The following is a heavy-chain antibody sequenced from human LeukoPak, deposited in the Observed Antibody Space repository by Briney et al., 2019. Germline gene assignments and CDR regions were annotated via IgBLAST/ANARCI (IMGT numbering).Heavy chain of an antibody. Sequence: PSETLSLTCAVYGGPFSDYFWTWIRQPPGMGLEWMGEINYSGSTNYNPSLKSRVTISVDTSRKQLSLKLTSVTAADAAVYYCAYTTSRRKIFDYWGQGTLVTVSS. CDR3: AYTTSRRKIFDY. J-gene: IGHJ4*02. CDR2: INYSGST. D-gene: IGHD2-2*02. V-gene: IGHV4-34*01. CDR1: GGPFSDYF.